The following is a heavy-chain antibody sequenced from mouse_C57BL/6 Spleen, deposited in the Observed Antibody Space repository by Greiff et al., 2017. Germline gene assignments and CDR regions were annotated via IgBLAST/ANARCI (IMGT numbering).Heavy chain of an antibody. Sequence: EVQLQQSGPELVKPGASVKISCKASGYTFTDYYMNWVKQSHGKSLEWIGDINPNNGGTSYNQKFKGKATLTVDKSSSTAYMELRSLTSEDSAVYYCAPRQLRLREGFAYWGQGTLVTVSA. J-gene: IGHJ3*01. D-gene: IGHD3-2*02. CDR2: INPNNGGT. V-gene: IGHV1-26*01. CDR3: APRQLRLREGFAY. CDR1: GYTFTDYY.